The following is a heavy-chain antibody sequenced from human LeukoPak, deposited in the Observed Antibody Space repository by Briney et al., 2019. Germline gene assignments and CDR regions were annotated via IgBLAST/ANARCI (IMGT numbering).Heavy chain of an antibody. CDR2: VGYDESIK. J-gene: IGHJ6*02. CDR3: ARGSGGYQYLMDV. CDR1: GFSFSSFG. Sequence: GGSLRLSCAASGFSFSSFGMHWVRQAPGGGLEWVTIVGYDESIKYYADSVKDRFTISRDNSKNTVHLQMNSLRAENTAVYYCARGSGGYQYLMDVWGQGATVIVSS. V-gene: IGHV3-33*01. D-gene: IGHD2-15*01.